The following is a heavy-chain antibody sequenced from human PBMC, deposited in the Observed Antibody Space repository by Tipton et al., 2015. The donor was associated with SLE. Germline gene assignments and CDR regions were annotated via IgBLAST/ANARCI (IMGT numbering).Heavy chain of an antibody. CDR3: ARSSLGPGVFDI. CDR2: IYYSGST. J-gene: IGHJ3*02. V-gene: IGHV4-39*07. D-gene: IGHD3-10*01. Sequence: TLSLTCTVSGGSISSSSYYWGWIRQPPGKGLEWIGSIYYSGSTYYNPSLKSRVTISVDTSKNQFSLKLSSLTAADTAVYNCARSSLGPGVFDIWGQGTMVTVSS. CDR1: GGSISSSSYY.